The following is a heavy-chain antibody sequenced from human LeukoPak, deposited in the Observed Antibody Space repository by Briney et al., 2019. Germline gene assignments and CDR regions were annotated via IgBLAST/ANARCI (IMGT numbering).Heavy chain of an antibody. CDR2: ISGSGGST. V-gene: IGHV3-23*01. J-gene: IGHJ4*02. CDR3: ANKHYGGNSVGDY. CDR1: GFTSSSYG. D-gene: IGHD4-23*01. Sequence: GGSLRLSCAASGFTSSSYGMHWVRQAPGKGLEWVSAISGSGGSTYYADSVKGRFTISRDNSKNTLYLQMNSLRAEDTAVYYCANKHYGGNSVGDYWGQGTLVTVSS.